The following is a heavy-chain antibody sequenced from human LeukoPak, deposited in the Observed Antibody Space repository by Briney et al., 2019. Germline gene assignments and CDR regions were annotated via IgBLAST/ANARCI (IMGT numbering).Heavy chain of an antibody. J-gene: IGHJ4*02. CDR1: GFTFSSYW. V-gene: IGHV3-7*03. Sequence: PGGSLRLSCAASGFTFSSYWMNWARQAPGKGLEWVASINHNGNVNYYVDSVKGRFTISRDNAKNSLYLQMSNLRAEDTAVYYCARVAQWLHNFDYWGQGTLVTVSS. CDR2: INHNGNVN. D-gene: IGHD6-19*01. CDR3: ARVAQWLHNFDY.